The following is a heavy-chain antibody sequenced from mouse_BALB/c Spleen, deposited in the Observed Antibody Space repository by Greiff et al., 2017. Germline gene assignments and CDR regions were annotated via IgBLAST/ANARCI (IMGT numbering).Heavy chain of an antibody. CDR2: IWSGGST. Sequence: QVQLQQSGPGLVKPSQSLSITCTVSGFSLTSYGVHWVRQSPGKGLEWLGVIWSGGSTDYNAAFISRLSISKDNSKSQVFFKMNSLQANDTAIYYCAREISTRESAWYAYWGQGTLVTGSA. CDR1: GFSLTSYG. J-gene: IGHJ3*01. V-gene: IGHV2-2*02. D-gene: IGHD1-3*01. CDR3: AREISTRESAWYAY.